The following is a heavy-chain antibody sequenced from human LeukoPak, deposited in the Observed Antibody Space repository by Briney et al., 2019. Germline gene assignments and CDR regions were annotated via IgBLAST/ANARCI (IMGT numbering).Heavy chain of an antibody. J-gene: IGHJ4*02. D-gene: IGHD3-22*01. CDR1: GFTFSLYG. CDR3: ARCPESSGYYYELDS. Sequence: PGRSLGLSCAASGFTFSLYGMHWVRQAPGKGLEWVAVISYHGNNKYYADSVKGRFTISRDNSKNTLYLQMNSLRAEETAVYYCARCPESSGYYYELDSWGQGTLVTVSS. CDR2: ISYHGNNK. V-gene: IGHV3-30*03.